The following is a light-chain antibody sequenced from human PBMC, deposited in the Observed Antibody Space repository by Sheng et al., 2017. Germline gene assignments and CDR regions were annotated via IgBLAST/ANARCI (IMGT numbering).Light chain of an antibody. CDR1: SSDVGSYKH. V-gene: IGLV2-11*01. J-gene: IGLJ2*01. Sequence: QSALTQPRSVSGSPGQSGTISCTGTSSDVGSYKHVSWYQQHPGKVPKLLIYEITRRPSGVPDRFSGSKSGNTASLTISGLRAEDEADYYCSSYAGNYTFIFGGGTDADRP. CDR3: SSYAGNYTFI. CDR2: EIT.